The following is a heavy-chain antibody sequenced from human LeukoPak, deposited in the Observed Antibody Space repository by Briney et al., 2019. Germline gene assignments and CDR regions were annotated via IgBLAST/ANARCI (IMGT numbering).Heavy chain of an antibody. J-gene: IGHJ4*02. CDR1: GYTPTESS. V-gene: IGHV1-24*01. CDR2: FDPENGEA. D-gene: IGHD6-19*01. Sequence: ASVKVSCKVSGYTPTESSIHWVRQAPGEGLEWMGGFDPENGEAIYAQKIQGRVTMTEDTSIDTAYIELRSLRSDDTAVYYCVTDIRSGWRNFWGQGTLITVSS. CDR3: VTDIRSGWRNF.